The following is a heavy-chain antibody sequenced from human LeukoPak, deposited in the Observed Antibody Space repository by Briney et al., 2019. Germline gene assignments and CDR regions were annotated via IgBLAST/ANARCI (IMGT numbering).Heavy chain of an antibody. V-gene: IGHV3-23*01. CDR3: AKDGAAAGAQYYFDY. J-gene: IGHJ4*02. CDR1: GFTFSSYA. Sequence: GGSLGLSCAASGFTFSSYAMSWVRQAPGKGLEWVSAISGSGGSTYYADSVKGRFTISRDNSKNTLYLQMNSLRAEDTAVYYCAKDGAAAGAQYYFDYWGQGTLVTVSS. D-gene: IGHD6-13*01. CDR2: ISGSGGST.